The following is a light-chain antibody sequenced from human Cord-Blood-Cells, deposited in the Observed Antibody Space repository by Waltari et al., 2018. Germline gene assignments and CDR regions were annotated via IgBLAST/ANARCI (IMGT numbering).Light chain of an antibody. CDR1: QSVRSSY. V-gene: IGKV3-20*01. CDR3: QQYGSSPPYT. J-gene: IGKJ2*01. Sequence: EIVLTQSPGTLSLSPGARATLSCRASQSVRSSYLAWYQQKPGQAPRLLVYWASSRATGIPDRFSGSGSGTDFTLTISRLEPEDVAVYYCQQYGSSPPYTFGQGTKLEIK. CDR2: WAS.